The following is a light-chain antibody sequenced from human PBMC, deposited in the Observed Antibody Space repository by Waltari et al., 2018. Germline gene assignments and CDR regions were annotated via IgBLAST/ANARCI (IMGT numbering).Light chain of an antibody. J-gene: IGLJ2*01. Sequence: QAVVTQAPSLTVSPGGTVILTCGSSTVAVTSGHYPSWFQQKPGQAPRTLIYDTSDKHSWTPARFSGFLLGGKAALTLSGAQPEDAADYYCLLFYNHLRVFGGGTKLTVL. V-gene: IGLV7-46*01. CDR2: DTS. CDR3: LLFYNHLRV. CDR1: TVAVTSGHY.